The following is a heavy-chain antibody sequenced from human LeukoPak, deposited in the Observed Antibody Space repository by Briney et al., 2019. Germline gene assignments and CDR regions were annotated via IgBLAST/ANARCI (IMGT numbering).Heavy chain of an antibody. CDR1: GYTFTDYY. CDR2: INPHSGGT. CDR3: ARVFGRWNYFDY. D-gene: IGHD4-23*01. J-gene: IGHJ4*02. Sequence: ASVKVSCKASGYTFTDYYMHWVRQAPGQGLEWMGWINPHSGGTNYAQKFQGRVTMTRDTSISTAYMELSRLRSDDTAVHYCARVFGRWNYFDYWGQGTLVTVSS. V-gene: IGHV1-2*02.